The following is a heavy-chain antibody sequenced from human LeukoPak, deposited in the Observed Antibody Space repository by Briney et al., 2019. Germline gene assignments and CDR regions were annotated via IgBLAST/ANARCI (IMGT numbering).Heavy chain of an antibody. D-gene: IGHD6-6*01. CDR2: ISYDGSNK. CDR3: AKESYSSSSDWFDP. V-gene: IGHV3-30*18. Sequence: GGSLRLSCAASGFTFSSYGMHWVRQAPGKGLEWVAVISYDGSNKYYADSVKGRFTISRDNSKNTLYLQMNSLRAEDTAVYYCAKESYSSSSDWFDPWGQGTLVTVSS. J-gene: IGHJ5*02. CDR1: GFTFSSYG.